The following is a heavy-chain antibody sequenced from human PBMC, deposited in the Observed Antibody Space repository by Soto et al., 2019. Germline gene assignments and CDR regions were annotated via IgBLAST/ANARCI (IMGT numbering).Heavy chain of an antibody. J-gene: IGHJ4*02. CDR2: INHSGST. Sequence: PSETLSLTFAVYGGSFSGYYWSWIRQPPGKGLEWIGEINHSGSTNYNPSLKSRVTISVDTSKNQFSLKLSSVTAADTAVYYCARAGEFDYWGQGTLVTVSS. V-gene: IGHV4-34*01. D-gene: IGHD6-19*01. CDR3: ARAGEFDY. CDR1: GGSFSGYY.